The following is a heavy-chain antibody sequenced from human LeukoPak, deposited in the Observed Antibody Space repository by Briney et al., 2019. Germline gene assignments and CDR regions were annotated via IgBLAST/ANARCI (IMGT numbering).Heavy chain of an antibody. D-gene: IGHD6-6*01. CDR3: AKTRGYFDY. J-gene: IGHJ4*02. CDR1: GLTFSDYS. V-gene: IGHV3-23*01. CDR2: ISAGGGST. Sequence: PGGSLRLSCVASGLTFSDYSMTWVRQAPGKGLFWVSGISAGGGSTYYADSVKGRFTISRDNSRNTLYLQMNSLRAEDTAVYYCAKTRGYFDYWGQGALVTVSS.